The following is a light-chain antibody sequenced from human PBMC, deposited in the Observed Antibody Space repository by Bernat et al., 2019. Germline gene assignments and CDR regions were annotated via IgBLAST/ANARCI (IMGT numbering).Light chain of an antibody. CDR3: SSYTSSSTLV. CDR2: DVS. CDR1: ISDVGGYNF. V-gene: IGLV2-14*03. J-gene: IGLJ1*01. Sequence: QSALTQPASVSGSPGQSITISCTGSISDVGGYNFVSWYQQHPGKAPKLMIYDVSNRPSGVSNRFSGYKSGNTASLTISGLQAEDEADYYCSSYTSSSTLVFGTGTKVTVL.